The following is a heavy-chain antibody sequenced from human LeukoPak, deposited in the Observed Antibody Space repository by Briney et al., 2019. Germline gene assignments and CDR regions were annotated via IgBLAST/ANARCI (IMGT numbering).Heavy chain of an antibody. D-gene: IGHD1-26*01. CDR3: ATLIVGTTYFDY. J-gene: IGHJ4*02. V-gene: IGHV4-34*01. CDR1: GESFSGYY. CDR2: IHHRGNT. Sequence: SETLSLTCAVYGESFSGYYWSWIRQPPGKGLEWIGEIHHRGNTNYNPSLKSRVTVSADTSRNQFSLNLTSVTAADTAVYYCATLIVGTTYFDYWGQESLDTVSS.